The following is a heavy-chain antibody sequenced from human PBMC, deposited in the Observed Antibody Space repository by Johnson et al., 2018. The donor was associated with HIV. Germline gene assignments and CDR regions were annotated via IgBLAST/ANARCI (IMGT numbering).Heavy chain of an antibody. Sequence: QLVESGGGVVRPGGSLRLSCAASGFTFHDYAMSWVRQAPGKGLELVSGINWNGAITGYAGSAKGRFIISSDNAKNSLYLQMNTLRAEDTALYYCARDKSGSYRGAFDVWGQGTMVTVSS. CDR3: ARDKSGSYRGAFDV. D-gene: IGHD1-26*01. V-gene: IGHV3-20*04. CDR2: INWNGAIT. CDR1: GFTFHDYA. J-gene: IGHJ3*01.